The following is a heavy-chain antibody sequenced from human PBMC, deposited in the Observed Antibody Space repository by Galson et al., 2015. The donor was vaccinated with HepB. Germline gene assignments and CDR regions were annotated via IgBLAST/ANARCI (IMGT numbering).Heavy chain of an antibody. D-gene: IGHD6-19*01. CDR1: GFTFSNAW. CDR3: IRMYSSGWYPWATAEYFQH. J-gene: IGHJ1*01. V-gene: IGHV3-15*01. Sequence: SLRLSCAASGFTFSNAWMSWVRQAPGKGLEWVGRIKSKTDGGTTDYAAPVKGRFTISRDDSKNTLYLQMNSLKTEDTAVYYCIRMYSSGWYPWATAEYFQHWGQGTLVTVSS. CDR2: IKSKTDGGTT.